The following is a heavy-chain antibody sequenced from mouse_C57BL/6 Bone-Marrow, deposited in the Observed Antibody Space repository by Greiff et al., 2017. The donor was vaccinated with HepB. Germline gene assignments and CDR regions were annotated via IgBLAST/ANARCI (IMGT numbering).Heavy chain of an antibody. V-gene: IGHV1-81*01. CDR1: GYTFTSYG. Sequence: VQLQQSGAELARPGASVKLSCKASGYTFTSYGISWVKQRTGQGLEWIGEIYPRSGNTYYNEKFKGKATLTADKSSSTAYMELRSLTSEDSAVYFCARASHYYGSSYGFAYWGQGTLVTVSA. J-gene: IGHJ3*01. D-gene: IGHD1-1*01. CDR3: ARASHYYGSSYGFAY. CDR2: IYPRSGNT.